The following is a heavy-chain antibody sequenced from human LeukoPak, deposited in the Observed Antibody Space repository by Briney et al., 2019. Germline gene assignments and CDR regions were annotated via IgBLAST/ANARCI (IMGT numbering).Heavy chain of an antibody. CDR2: INPNSGGT. J-gene: IGHJ3*02. CDR3: ARDPRWFGEDDGAFDI. D-gene: IGHD3-10*01. Sequence: ASVKVSCEASGYTFTGYYMHWVRQAPGQGLEWMGWINPNSGGTNYAQKFQGRVTMTRDTSISTAYMELSRLRSDDTAVYYCARDPRWFGEDDGAFDIWGQGTMVTVSS. CDR1: GYTFTGYY. V-gene: IGHV1-2*02.